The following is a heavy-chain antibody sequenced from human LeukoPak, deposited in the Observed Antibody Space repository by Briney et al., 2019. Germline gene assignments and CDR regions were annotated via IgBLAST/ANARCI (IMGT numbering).Heavy chain of an antibody. CDR3: ARAPGYSSSWYISYFQH. J-gene: IGHJ1*01. D-gene: IGHD6-13*01. Sequence: ASVKVSYKASGYTFTGYYMHWVRQAPGQGLEWMRWINPNSGGTNYAQKFQGRVTMTRDTSISTAYMELSRLRSDDTAVYYCARAPGYSSSWYISYFQHWGQGTLVTVSS. CDR2: INPNSGGT. V-gene: IGHV1-2*02. CDR1: GYTFTGYY.